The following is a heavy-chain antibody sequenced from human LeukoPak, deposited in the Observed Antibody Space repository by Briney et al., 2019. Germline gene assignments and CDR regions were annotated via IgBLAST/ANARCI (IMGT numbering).Heavy chain of an antibody. CDR1: GFTFDDYA. Sequence: GGSLRLSCAASGFTFDDYAMHWVRQAPGKGLEWVSGISWNSGSIGYADSVKGRFTISRDNAKNSLYLQMNSLRAEDTALYYCVSVWEATEVYFDYWGQGTLVTVSS. D-gene: IGHD1-26*01. J-gene: IGHJ4*02. CDR3: VSVWEATEVYFDY. CDR2: ISWNSGSI. V-gene: IGHV3-9*01.